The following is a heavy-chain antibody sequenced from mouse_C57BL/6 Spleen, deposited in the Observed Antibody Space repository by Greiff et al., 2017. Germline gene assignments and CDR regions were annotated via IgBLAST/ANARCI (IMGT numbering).Heavy chain of an antibody. V-gene: IGHV1-82*01. CDR2: IYPGDGAT. CDR3: ARSVDYFDY. CDR1: GYAFSSSW. J-gene: IGHJ2*01. Sequence: QVQLQQSGPELVKPGASVKISCKASGYAFSSSWMNWVKQRPGKGLEWIGRIYPGDGATNYNGKFKGKATLTADKSSSTAYMQLSSLTSEDSAVYFCARSVDYFDYWGQGTTLTVSS. D-gene: IGHD1-1*02.